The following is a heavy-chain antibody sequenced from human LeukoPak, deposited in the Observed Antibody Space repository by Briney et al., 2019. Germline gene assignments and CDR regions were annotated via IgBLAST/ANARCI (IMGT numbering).Heavy chain of an antibody. CDR2: IYYSGST. J-gene: IGHJ4*02. D-gene: IGHD3-16*02. CDR1: GGSISTGDYY. V-gene: IGHV4-30-4*01. CDR3: ARGPNYVWGSYRYFDY. Sequence: ASETLSLTCTVSGGSISTGDYYWSWIRQPPGKGLEWIGYIYYSGSTSYNPSLKSRLTISVDTSKNQFSLKLNSVTAADTAVYYCARGPNYVWGSYRYFDYWGQGTLVTVSS.